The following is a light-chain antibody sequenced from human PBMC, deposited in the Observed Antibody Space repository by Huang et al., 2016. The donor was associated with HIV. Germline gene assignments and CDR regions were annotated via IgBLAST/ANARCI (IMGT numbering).Light chain of an antibody. V-gene: IGKV3-20*01. CDR1: QSVPSNY. CDR3: QQYGRSPFT. J-gene: IGKJ2*01. CDR2: GAS. Sequence: IVLTQSPGTLSLSPGERVTLSCRASQSVPSNYLAWYQQIPGQAPRLLIYGASNMAPGIPDRFSGRGSGTDFTLTISRLEPEDFAVYYCQQYGRSPFTFGLGTKLEIK.